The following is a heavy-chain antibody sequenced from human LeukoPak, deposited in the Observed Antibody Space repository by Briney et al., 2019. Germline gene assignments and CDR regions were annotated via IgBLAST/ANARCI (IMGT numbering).Heavy chain of an antibody. J-gene: IGHJ4*02. CDR1: GFTFGSYA. CDR3: AKDMGYCSSATCYGLDY. CDR2: VSGGGTT. D-gene: IGHD2-2*01. V-gene: IGHV3-23*01. Sequence: PGGSLRLSCAASGFTFGSYAMSWVRQAPGKGLEWVSTVSGGGTTYYADSVKGRFTISRDNSKNTLFLQMNSLRAEDTAIYYCAKDMGYCSSATCYGLDYWGQGTLVTVSS.